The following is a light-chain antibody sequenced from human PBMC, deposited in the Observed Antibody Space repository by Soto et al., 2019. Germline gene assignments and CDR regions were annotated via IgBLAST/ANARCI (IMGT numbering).Light chain of an antibody. Sequence: DIQMTQSPSSLSASVGDRVTITCRANQGISNFLAWYQQKPGQVPKLLMYAASTLHSGVPSRFSGSGSGTDFTLTISSLQPEDFATYYCQQSYSTLITFGQGTRLEIK. CDR3: QQSYSTLIT. V-gene: IGKV1-27*01. CDR2: AAS. CDR1: QGISNF. J-gene: IGKJ5*01.